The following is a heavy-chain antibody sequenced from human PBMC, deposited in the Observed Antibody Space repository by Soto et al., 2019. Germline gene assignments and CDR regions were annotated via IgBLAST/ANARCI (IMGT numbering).Heavy chain of an antibody. Sequence: QVQLVQSGAEVKKPGASVKVSCKASGYTLTSYYLHWVRQAPGQGPEWLGIINPSGGITNDAQKFQERVTMTSDTSTSTVYMELSSLRSEDTAVYYCARGISTTIYYYYYGMDVWGQGTTVTVSS. J-gene: IGHJ6*02. V-gene: IGHV1-46*01. CDR2: INPSGGIT. D-gene: IGHD2-2*01. CDR1: GYTLTSYY. CDR3: ARGISTTIYYYYYGMDV.